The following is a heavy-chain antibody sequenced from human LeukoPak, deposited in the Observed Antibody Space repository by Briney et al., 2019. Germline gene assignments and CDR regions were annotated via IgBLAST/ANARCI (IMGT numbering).Heavy chain of an antibody. J-gene: IGHJ3*02. CDR2: IYYSGST. V-gene: IGHV4-59*01. D-gene: IGHD3-22*01. Sequence: SETLSLTCTVSGGSISSYYWSWIRQPPGKGLEWIGYIYYSGSTNYNPSLKSRVTISVDTSKNQFSLKLSSVTAADTAVYYCASWGVNYYDSSGYYYDRADAFDIWGQGTMVTVSS. CDR1: GGSISSYY. CDR3: ASWGVNYYDSSGYYYDRADAFDI.